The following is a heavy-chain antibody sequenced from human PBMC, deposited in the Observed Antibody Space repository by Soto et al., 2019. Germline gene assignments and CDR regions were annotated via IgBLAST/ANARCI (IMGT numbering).Heavy chain of an antibody. CDR1: GGSISSSSYY. V-gene: IGHV4-39*01. J-gene: IGHJ6*02. D-gene: IGHD6-13*01. CDR3: ASPGVSGYYYGMDV. CDR2: IYYSGST. Sequence: SETLSLTCTVSGGSISSSSYYWGWIRQPPGKGLEWIGSIYYSGSTYYNPSLKSRVTISVDTSKNQFSLKLSSVTAADTAVYYCASPGVSGYYYGMDVWGQGTTVTVSS.